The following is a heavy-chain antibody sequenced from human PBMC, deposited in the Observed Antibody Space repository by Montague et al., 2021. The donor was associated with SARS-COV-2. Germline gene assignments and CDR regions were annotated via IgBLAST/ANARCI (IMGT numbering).Heavy chain of an antibody. CDR3: ARTTMITFGGVIVPFDY. D-gene: IGHD3-16*02. J-gene: IGHJ4*02. Sequence: PALVKPTQTLTLTCTFSGFSLSTSGMCVSWIRQPPGKALEWLARIDWDDDKYYSTSLKTRLTTSKDTSKNQVVLTMTNMDPVDTATYYCARTTMITFGGVIVPFDYWGQGTLVTVSS. CDR1: GFSLSTSGMC. CDR2: IDWDDDK. V-gene: IGHV2-70*11.